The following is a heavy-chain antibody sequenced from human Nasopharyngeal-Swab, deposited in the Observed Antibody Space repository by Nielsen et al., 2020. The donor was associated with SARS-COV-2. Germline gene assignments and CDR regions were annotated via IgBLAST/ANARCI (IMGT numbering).Heavy chain of an antibody. CDR3: ARGRGVAARRDYYYYGMDV. Sequence: WIPQPPGKGLEWIGYIYYSGSTNYNPSLKSRVTISVDTSKNQFSLKLSSVTAADTAVYYCARGRGVAARRDYYYYGMDVWGQGTTVTVSS. CDR2: IYYSGST. D-gene: IGHD6-6*01. J-gene: IGHJ6*02. V-gene: IGHV4-59*01.